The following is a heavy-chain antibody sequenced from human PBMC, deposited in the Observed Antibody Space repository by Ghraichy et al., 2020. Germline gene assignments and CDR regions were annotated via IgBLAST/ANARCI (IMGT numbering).Heavy chain of an antibody. CDR1: GDSTSSGSYY. CDR2: IYFSGSA. V-gene: IGHV4-39*01. CDR3: AIGDFDS. D-gene: IGHD3-3*01. Sequence: SETLSLTCTVSGDSTSSGSYYWGWIRQPPGKGLEWIGSIYFSGSAYYNPSLKSRLTLAIGTTKNQCSLKLSSVTAADTAVYYCAIGDFDSWGQGILVTVSS. J-gene: IGHJ4*02.